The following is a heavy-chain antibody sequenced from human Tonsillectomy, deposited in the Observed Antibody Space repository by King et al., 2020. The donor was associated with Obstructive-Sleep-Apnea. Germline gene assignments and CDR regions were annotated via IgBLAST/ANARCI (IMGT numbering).Heavy chain of an antibody. CDR3: ARSLDSSGYYYTNY. V-gene: IGHV4-59*08. D-gene: IGHD3-22*01. Sequence: VQLQESGPGLVKPSETLSLTCTVSGVSISSYYWSWIRQPPGKGLEWICYSSYSGGTNYNPSLMRRVTISVDTSKNQFSLKLSSVTAADTAVYYCARSLDSSGYYYTNYWGQGTLVTVSS. CDR1: GVSISSYY. CDR2: SSYSGGT. J-gene: IGHJ4*02.